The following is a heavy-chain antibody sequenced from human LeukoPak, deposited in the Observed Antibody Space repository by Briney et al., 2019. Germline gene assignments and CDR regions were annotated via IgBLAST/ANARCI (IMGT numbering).Heavy chain of an antibody. V-gene: IGHV3-23*01. J-gene: IGHJ3*02. CDR2: INRSGGST. CDR3: AKDTQRITIFGVEYDAFDI. CDR1: GCSFSSYA. Sequence: GGALTLSCPASGCSFSSYAMIWVGQAAGKGLEGVSAINRSGGSTYYADSVKGRFTISRDNSKNTLYLQMNSLRAEDTAVYYCAKDTQRITIFGVEYDAFDIWGQGTMVTVSS. D-gene: IGHD3-3*01.